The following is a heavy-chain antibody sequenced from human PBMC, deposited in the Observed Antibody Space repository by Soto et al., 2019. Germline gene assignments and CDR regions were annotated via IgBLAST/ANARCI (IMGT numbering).Heavy chain of an antibody. Sequence: VQLVESGGGVVQPGRSLRLSCAASGFTFSSYAMHWVRQAPGQGLEWVALISYDGSNKYYADSVKGRFTISRDNSKNTLYLQMNSLRPEDTAVYHCARDQGGTTLYYRGMDVWGQGTTVTVSS. CDR3: ARDQGGTTLYYRGMDV. D-gene: IGHD1-7*01. CDR2: ISYDGSNK. V-gene: IGHV3-30-3*01. CDR1: GFTFSSYA. J-gene: IGHJ6*02.